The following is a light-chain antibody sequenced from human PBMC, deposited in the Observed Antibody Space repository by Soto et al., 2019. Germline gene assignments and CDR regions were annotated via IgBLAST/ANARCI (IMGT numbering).Light chain of an antibody. CDR3: ETWDSNTRV. CDR1: SGHSSYI. V-gene: IGLV4-60*02. CDR2: PEGSGSY. J-gene: IGLJ2*01. Sequence: QAVVTQSSSASASLGSSVKLTCTLSSGHSSYIIAWHQQQPGKAPRYLMKPEGSGSYNKGSGVPDRFSGSSSGADRYLTISNLQFEDEANYYCETWDSNTRVFGGGTQLTVL.